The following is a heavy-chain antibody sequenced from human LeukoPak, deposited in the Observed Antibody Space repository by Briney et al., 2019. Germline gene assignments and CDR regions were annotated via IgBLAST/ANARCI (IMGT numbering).Heavy chain of an antibody. Sequence: PSETLSLTCAVYGGSFSGYYWSWIRQPPGKGLEWIGEINHSGSTNYNPSLKSRVTISVDTSKNQFSLKLSSVTAADTAVYYCARLGPRPNIVVVPAAKRWFDPWGQGTLVTVSS. D-gene: IGHD2-2*01. J-gene: IGHJ5*02. CDR3: ARLGPRPNIVVVPAAKRWFDP. CDR1: GGSFSGYY. V-gene: IGHV4-34*01. CDR2: INHSGST.